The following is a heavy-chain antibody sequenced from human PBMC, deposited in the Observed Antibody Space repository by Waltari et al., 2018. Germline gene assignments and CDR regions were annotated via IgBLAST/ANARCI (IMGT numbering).Heavy chain of an antibody. J-gene: IGHJ4*02. CDR2: IYYSGRT. CDR3: ARPYCTNGVCP. Sequence: QLQLQESGPGLVKPSETLSLTCTVSGGSISSSSYYWGWIRQPPGKGLEWIGSIYYSGRTYYNPSLKSRVTISVDTSKNQFSLKLSSVTAADTAVYYCARPYCTNGVCPWGQGTLVTVSS. D-gene: IGHD2-8*01. CDR1: GGSISSSSYY. V-gene: IGHV4-39*01.